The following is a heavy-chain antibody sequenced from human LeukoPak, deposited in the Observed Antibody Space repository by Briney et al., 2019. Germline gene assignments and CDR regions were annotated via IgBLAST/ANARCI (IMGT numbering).Heavy chain of an antibody. V-gene: IGHV1-2*02. CDR3: AREGLLWFGELLSYYYYGMDV. CDR2: INPNSGGT. D-gene: IGHD3-10*01. CDR1: GYTFTGYY. Sequence: ASVKVSCKASGYTFTGYYMHWVRQAPGQGLEWMGWINPNSGGTNYAQKFQCRVTMTRDTSISTAYMELSRLRSDDTAVYYCAREGLLWFGELLSYYYYGMDVWGQGTTVTVSS. J-gene: IGHJ6*02.